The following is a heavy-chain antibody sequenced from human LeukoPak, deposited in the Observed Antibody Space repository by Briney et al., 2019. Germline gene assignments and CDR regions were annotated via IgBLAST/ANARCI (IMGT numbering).Heavy chain of an antibody. CDR2: IIPILGIA. CDR3: ARGYYGGGFDY. D-gene: IGHD4-17*01. Sequence: SVKVSCKASGYTFTSYGISWVRQAPGQGLEWMGRIIPILGIANYAQKFQGRVTITADKSTSTAYMELSSLRSEDTAVYYCARGYYGGGFDYWGQGTLVTVSS. CDR1: GYTFTSYG. J-gene: IGHJ4*02. V-gene: IGHV1-69*04.